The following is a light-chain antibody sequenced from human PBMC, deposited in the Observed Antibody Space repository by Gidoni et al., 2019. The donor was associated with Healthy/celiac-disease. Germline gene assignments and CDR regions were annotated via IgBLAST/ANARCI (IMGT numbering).Light chain of an antibody. Sequence: DITLTQSPSSLSASVGDRVTITCQASQDISNYLHWYQQKPGKAPKRLIYDASNWETGVPSRFSGSGSGTDFTFTISSLQPEDIATYYCQQYDNLPYTFXQXTKLEIK. CDR2: DAS. J-gene: IGKJ2*01. V-gene: IGKV1-33*01. CDR1: QDISNY. CDR3: QQYDNLPYT.